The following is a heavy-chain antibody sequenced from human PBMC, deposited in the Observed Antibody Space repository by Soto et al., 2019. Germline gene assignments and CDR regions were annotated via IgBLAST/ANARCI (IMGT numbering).Heavy chain of an antibody. V-gene: IGHV4-31*03. CDR1: GGSISSGGYY. CDR2: IYYSGST. J-gene: IGHJ6*02. D-gene: IGHD1-26*01. CDR3: ARDLGGGETSRGYGMDV. Sequence: QVQLQESGPGLVKPSQTLSLTCTVSGGSISSGGYYWSWIRQHPGKGLEWIGYIYYSGSTYYNPSLKSRVTISVDTSKNQFSLELSSVTAADTAVYYCARDLGGGETSRGYGMDVWGQGTTVTVSS.